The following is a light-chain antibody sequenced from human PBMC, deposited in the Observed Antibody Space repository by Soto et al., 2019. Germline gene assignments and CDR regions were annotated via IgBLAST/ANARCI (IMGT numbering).Light chain of an antibody. CDR1: QDITRW. CDR2: AAS. V-gene: IGKV1-12*01. Sequence: DIQITQSPYTLCASVGDRVTLPCRASQDITRWLAWYQQAPGKAPKLLIYAASSLQSGVPSRFSGSGSGTDFTLTIGSLQPEDVGTYYCQQAKNFRLTSGGGTKVDI. CDR3: QQAKNFRLT. J-gene: IGKJ4*01.